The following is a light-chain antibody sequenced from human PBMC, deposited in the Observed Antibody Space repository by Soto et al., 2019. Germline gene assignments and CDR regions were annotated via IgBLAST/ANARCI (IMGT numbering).Light chain of an antibody. Sequence: EIVLTQSPDTLSLSPGERATLSCRASQSVSGYLGWYQQKPGQAPRLLIYDASNRAYGVPARFRGSGSGTNFTLTIASLEPDDFAVYYCQQRSNWQYTFGQGTKLEIK. V-gene: IGKV3-11*01. CDR2: DAS. J-gene: IGKJ2*01. CDR3: QQRSNWQYT. CDR1: QSVSGY.